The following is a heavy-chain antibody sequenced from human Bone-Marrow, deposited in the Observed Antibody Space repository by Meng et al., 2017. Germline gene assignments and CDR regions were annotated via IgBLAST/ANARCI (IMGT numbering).Heavy chain of an antibody. CDR2: IRSKAYGGTT. D-gene: IGHD5-18*01. CDR3: TRDSLGQLWSHSYFDY. CDR1: GFTFGDYA. Sequence: GESLKISCTASGFTFGDYAMSWVRQAPGKGLEWVGFIRSKAYGGTTEYAASVKGRFTISRDDSKSIAYLQMNSLKTEDTAVYYCTRDSLGQLWSHSYFDYWGQGTLVTVSS. V-gene: IGHV3-49*04. J-gene: IGHJ4*02.